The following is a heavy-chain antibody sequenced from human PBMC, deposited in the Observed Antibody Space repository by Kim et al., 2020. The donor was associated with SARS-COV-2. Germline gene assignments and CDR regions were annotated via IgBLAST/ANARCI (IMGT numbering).Heavy chain of an antibody. Sequence: GGSLRRSCAASGFTFSDYFMSWIRQAPGKGLECISYISNSGTIVYSADSVKGRFTISRDNAKNSLYLQMNSLRAEDTAVYYCARDGAAAGTFYYHGMDVWGQGTTVTVSS. CDR3: ARDGAAAGTFYYHGMDV. CDR2: ISNSGTIV. J-gene: IGHJ6*02. CDR1: GFTFSDYF. D-gene: IGHD6-13*01. V-gene: IGHV3-11*01.